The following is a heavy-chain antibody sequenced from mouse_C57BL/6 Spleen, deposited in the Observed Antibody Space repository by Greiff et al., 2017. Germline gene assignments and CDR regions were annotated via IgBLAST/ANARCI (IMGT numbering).Heavy chain of an antibody. J-gene: IGHJ4*01. V-gene: IGHV1-64*01. D-gene: IGHD1-1*01. CDR3: ARRGGTTVVATPCAMDY. CDR1: GYTFTSYW. CDR2: IHPNSGST. Sequence: QVQLKQPGAELVKPGASVKLSCKASGYTFTSYWMHWVKQRPGQGLEWIGMIHPNSGSTNYNEKFKNKATLTVDKSYSTAYMQLSSLTSEDSAVYYCARRGGTTVVATPCAMDYWGQGTSVTVSS.